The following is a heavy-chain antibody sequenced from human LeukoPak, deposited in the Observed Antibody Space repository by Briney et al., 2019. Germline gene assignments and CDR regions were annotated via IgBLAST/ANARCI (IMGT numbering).Heavy chain of an antibody. CDR2: INPNSGDT. V-gene: IGHV1-2*02. CDR1: GYTFTGYY. J-gene: IGHJ4*02. D-gene: IGHD5-12*01. CDR3: ARTSHYVDIAATIPYGIYYFDY. Sequence: GASVKVSCKTSGYTFTGYYIHWVRQAPGQGLEWMGWINPNSGDTNYAQKLQGRVTMTTDTSTSTAYMELRSLRSDATAVYYCARTSHYVDIAATIPYGIYYFDYWGQGTLVTVSS.